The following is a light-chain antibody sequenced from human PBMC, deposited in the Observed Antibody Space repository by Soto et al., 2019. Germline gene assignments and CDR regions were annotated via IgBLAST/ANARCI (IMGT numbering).Light chain of an antibody. Sequence: QSALTQPASVSGSPGQSITISFTGTSSDIGDYNYVSWYQQHPGKAPKLMIYEVSNRPSGISNRFSGSKSGNTASLSISGLQADDEADYYCSSYTSISSYVFGTGTKLTVL. J-gene: IGLJ1*01. CDR2: EVS. CDR3: SSYTSISSYV. CDR1: SSDIGDYNY. V-gene: IGLV2-14*01.